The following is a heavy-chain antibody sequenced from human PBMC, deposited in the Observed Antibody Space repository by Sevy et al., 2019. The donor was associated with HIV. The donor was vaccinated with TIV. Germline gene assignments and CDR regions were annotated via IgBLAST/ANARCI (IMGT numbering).Heavy chain of an antibody. J-gene: IGHJ4*02. D-gene: IGHD6-19*01. Sequence: GGSLRLSCAASGFAFNTYTMHWVRQAPGKGLEWVALIWSDGRSKYYADSVKGRFTISRDNSKNTVYLQMNSLRGEDTAVYYCARGWLVRDHFDYWGQGTLVTVSS. CDR3: ARGWLVRDHFDY. CDR2: IWSDGRSK. CDR1: GFAFNTYT. V-gene: IGHV3-33*01.